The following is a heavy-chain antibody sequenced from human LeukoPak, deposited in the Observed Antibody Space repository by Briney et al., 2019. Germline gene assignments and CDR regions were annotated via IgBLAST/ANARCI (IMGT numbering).Heavy chain of an antibody. J-gene: IGHJ4*02. CDR2: ISGSGGRT. V-gene: IGHV3-23*01. D-gene: IGHD5-12*01. Sequence: GGSLRLSCAASGFTFSSYAMTWVRQAPGKGLEWVSAISGSGGRTYYVDSVKGRFTISRDNSKNTLYLQMNSLRAEDTAVYYCAKDQGYSGYDPLDYWGQGTLVTVSS. CDR3: AKDQGYSGYDPLDY. CDR1: GFTFSSYA.